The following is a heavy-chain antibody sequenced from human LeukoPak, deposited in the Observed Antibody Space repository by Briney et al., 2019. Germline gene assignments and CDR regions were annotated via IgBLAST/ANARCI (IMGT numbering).Heavy chain of an antibody. Sequence: SETLSLTCTVSGGSISPYYWSWIRHPPGKGLEWIGYIYYSGSTSYNPSLESRVTISVDTTKNQFSLKLTSVTAADTAVYYCATVPTVWGQGTLVTVSS. D-gene: IGHD4-17*01. CDR3: ATVPTV. CDR2: IYYSGST. J-gene: IGHJ4*02. CDR1: GGSISPYY. V-gene: IGHV4-59*01.